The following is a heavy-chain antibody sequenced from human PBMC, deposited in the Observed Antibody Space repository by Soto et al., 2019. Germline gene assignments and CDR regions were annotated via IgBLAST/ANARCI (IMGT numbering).Heavy chain of an antibody. CDR3: ASHPRTTVTTMGWFDP. CDR1: GYTFTSYG. V-gene: IGHV1-18*01. CDR2: ISAYNGNT. D-gene: IGHD4-17*01. Sequence: QVQLVQSGAEVKKPGASVKVSCKASGYTFTSYGISWVRQAPGQGLEWMGWISAYNGNTNYAQKLQGRVTMTTDTYTSTAYMELRSLRSDDTAVYYCASHPRTTVTTMGWFDPWGQGTLVTVSS. J-gene: IGHJ5*02.